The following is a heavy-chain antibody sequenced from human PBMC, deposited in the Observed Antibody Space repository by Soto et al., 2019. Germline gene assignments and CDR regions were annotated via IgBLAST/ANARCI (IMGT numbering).Heavy chain of an antibody. V-gene: IGHV2-5*02. CDR1: GFSLSSTRIA. CDR2: IYWDDDK. J-gene: IGHJ4*02. Sequence: QSTLKESGPTLVKPTQTLTLTCTFSGFSLSSTRIAVGWIRQPPGKALEWLALIYWDDDKRYSTFLKCRLTYTEDTSKNQVVLTMSKMDPVYTARYYCEHIVVAGLGYYFDYWGQVTLVTVSS. D-gene: IGHD6-19*01. CDR3: EHIVVAGLGYYFDY.